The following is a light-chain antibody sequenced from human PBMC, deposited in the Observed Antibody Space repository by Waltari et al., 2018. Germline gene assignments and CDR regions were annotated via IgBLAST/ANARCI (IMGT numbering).Light chain of an antibody. J-gene: IGLJ2*01. Sequence: SYVLTQPRSLSVAPGQTAMITCGGNNIRSQNVNWYQHKSGQAPVLVIYDDSDRPSGIPERFSGSKSWNTAILTISRVEAGDEAAYYCQVWDSTSDHHVIFGGGTKLTVL. CDR2: DDS. V-gene: IGLV3-21*02. CDR3: QVWDSTSDHHVI. CDR1: NIRSQN.